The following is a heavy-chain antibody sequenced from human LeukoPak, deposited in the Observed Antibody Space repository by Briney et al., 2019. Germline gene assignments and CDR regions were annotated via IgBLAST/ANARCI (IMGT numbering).Heavy chain of an antibody. D-gene: IGHD5-18*01. V-gene: IGHV3-15*01. J-gene: IGHJ4*02. CDR1: GFTFSSYT. CDR2: IKSKTDGGTT. CDR3: TTVDTAMVMVGYY. Sequence: PGGSLRLSCSASGFTFSSYTMNWVRQAPGKGLEWVGRIKSKTDGGTTDYAAPVKGRFTISRDDSKNTLYLQMNSLKTEDTAVYYCTTVDTAMVMVGYYWGQGTLVTVSS.